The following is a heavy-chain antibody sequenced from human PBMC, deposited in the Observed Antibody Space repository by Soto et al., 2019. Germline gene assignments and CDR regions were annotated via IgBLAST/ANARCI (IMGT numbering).Heavy chain of an antibody. V-gene: IGHV3-21*01. CDR1: GFSFSTYS. D-gene: IGHD2-21*02. Sequence: PGGSLRLSCAASGFSFSTYSMNWVRQAPGKGLEWVSSISSRGDTYYADSVKGRFTISRDNAKNSVSLQMDSLRAEDAAVYYCAREETAWPLAYGLDVWGQRTTVTVSS. CDR3: AREETAWPLAYGLDV. CDR2: ISSRGDT. J-gene: IGHJ6*02.